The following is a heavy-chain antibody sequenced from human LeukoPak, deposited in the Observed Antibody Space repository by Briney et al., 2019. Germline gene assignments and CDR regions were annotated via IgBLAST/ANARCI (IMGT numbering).Heavy chain of an antibody. J-gene: IGHJ4*02. CDR1: GFTFSSYW. D-gene: IGHD4-17*01. CDR2: INSDGSST. V-gene: IGHV3-74*01. Sequence: GGSLRLSCVASGFTFSSYWMHWVRQAPGKGLVWVSRINSDGSSTRYADSVRGRFTISRDNAKNTLYLQMNSLRAEDTAVYYCARAPDHDYGDQLGYWGQGTLVTVSS. CDR3: ARAPDHDYGDQLGY.